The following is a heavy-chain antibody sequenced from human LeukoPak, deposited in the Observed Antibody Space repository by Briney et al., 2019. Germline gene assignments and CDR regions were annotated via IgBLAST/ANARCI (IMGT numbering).Heavy chain of an antibody. CDR2: IIPIFGTA. CDR1: GGTFSSHA. V-gene: IGHV1-69*05. J-gene: IGHJ3*02. CDR3: ARSRPHDSSGYYDAFDI. Sequence: SVKVSCKASGGTFSSHAISWVRQAPGQGLEWMGGIIPIFGTANYAQKFQGRVTITTDESTSTAYMELSSLRSEDTAVYYCARSRPHDSSGYYDAFDIWGQGTMVTVSS. D-gene: IGHD3-22*01.